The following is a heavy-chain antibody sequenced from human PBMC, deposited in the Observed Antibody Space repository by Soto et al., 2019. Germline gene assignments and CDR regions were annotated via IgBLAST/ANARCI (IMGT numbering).Heavy chain of an antibody. CDR2: IDTVGTAV. CDR1: GFSFSAFH. J-gene: IGHJ4*02. D-gene: IGHD2-8*02. V-gene: IGHV3-11*01. Sequence: QVQLVESGGGLVKPGGSLRLSCAASGFSFSAFHMSWIRQAPGKGLAWVSSIDTVGTAVSSSDTVRGRFTTSRDNAMNPLFLQMDRLTVDDTAVYYCARENWWRFDYWGQGIVVTVSS. CDR3: ARENWWRFDY.